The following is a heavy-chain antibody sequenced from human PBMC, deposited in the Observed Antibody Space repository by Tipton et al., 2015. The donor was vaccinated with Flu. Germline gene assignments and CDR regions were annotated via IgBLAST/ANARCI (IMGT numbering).Heavy chain of an antibody. CDR3: ARDPYSSGFYEDIGY. V-gene: IGHV3-21*01. J-gene: IGHJ4*02. Sequence: GSLRLSCAASGFTFSSYSMNWVRQVPGKGLEWVSSISSSSSYIYYADSVKGRFTISRDNAKNSLYLQMNSLRAEDTAVYYCARDPYSSGFYEDIGYWGQGTLVTVSS. CDR2: ISSSSSYI. D-gene: IGHD6-19*01. CDR1: GFTFSSYS.